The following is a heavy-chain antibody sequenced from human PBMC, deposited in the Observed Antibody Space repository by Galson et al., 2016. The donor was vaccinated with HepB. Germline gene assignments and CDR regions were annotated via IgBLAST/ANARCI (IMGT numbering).Heavy chain of an antibody. D-gene: IGHD3-10*01. CDR2: IIPFLGTS. CDR3: AKSAGYYGSGYYYAMDV. Sequence: SVKVSCKASGGTFSFYVISWVRQAPGQGLEWMGGIIPFLGTSNYAQRFQGRVTITADKSTSTAYMELSGLRSGDTAVYYCAKSAGYYGSGYYYAMDVWGQGTLVTVSS. V-gene: IGHV1-69*06. J-gene: IGHJ6*02. CDR1: GGTFSFYV.